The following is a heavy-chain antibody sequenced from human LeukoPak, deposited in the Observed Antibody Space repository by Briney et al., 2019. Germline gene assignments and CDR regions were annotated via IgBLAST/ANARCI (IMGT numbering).Heavy chain of an antibody. V-gene: IGHV3-33*01. Sequence: GGSLRLSCTASGFTFGSFGMHWVRQAPDKGLEWVALIWFDGRNKYYADSVKGRFTISRDNFNNTPYLQMNSLRADDTAVYYCARELWLGDFSGPTHWGQGTLVTVSS. CDR1: GFTFGSFG. CDR2: IWFDGRNK. D-gene: IGHD3-10*01. CDR3: ARELWLGDFSGPTH. J-gene: IGHJ4*02.